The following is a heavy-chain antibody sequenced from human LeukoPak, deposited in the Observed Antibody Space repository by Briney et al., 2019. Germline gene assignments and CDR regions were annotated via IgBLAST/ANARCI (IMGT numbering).Heavy chain of an antibody. Sequence: PGGSLRLSCAVSGFSFSDHYLDWVRQTPGRGLEWVGRSRIKADGYITQYAASVKDRFTISRDESKDSLHLQMNSLKTQDTAVYYCVRVLNSFDLWGQGTPVTVSS. V-gene: IGHV3-72*01. CDR2: SRIKADGYIT. CDR1: GFSFSDHY. J-gene: IGHJ4*02. CDR3: VRVLNSFDL.